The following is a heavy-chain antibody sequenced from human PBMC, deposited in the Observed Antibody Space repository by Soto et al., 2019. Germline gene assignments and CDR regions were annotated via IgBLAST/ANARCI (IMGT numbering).Heavy chain of an antibody. CDR1: GYALTTYG. Sequence: QVHLVQSGAEVKKPGASVKVSCKGSGYALTTYGITWVRQAPGQGLEWMGWISAHNGNTNYAQKLQGRVTVTRDTSTSTAYMELRSLRSDDPAVYYCARGRYGAYWGQGALVTVSS. CDR2: ISAHNGNT. D-gene: IGHD3-10*01. CDR3: ARGRYGAY. V-gene: IGHV1-18*01. J-gene: IGHJ4*02.